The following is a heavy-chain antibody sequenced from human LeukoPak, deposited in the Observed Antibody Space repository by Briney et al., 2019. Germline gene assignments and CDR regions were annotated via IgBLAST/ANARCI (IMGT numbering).Heavy chain of an antibody. V-gene: IGHV4-39*01. CDR3: ARQKIGVVTYYFDY. Sequence: SETLSLTCTVSGGSISSSSYYWGWIRQPPGKGLEWIGSIYYSGSTYYNPSFKSRVTISVDTSKNQFSLKLSSVTAADTAVYYCARQKIGVVTYYFDYWGQGTLVTVSS. CDR1: GGSISSSSYY. CDR2: IYYSGST. J-gene: IGHJ4*02. D-gene: IGHD3-3*01.